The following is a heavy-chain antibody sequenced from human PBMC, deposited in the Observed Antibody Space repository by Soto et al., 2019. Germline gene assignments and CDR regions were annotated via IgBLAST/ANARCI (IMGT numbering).Heavy chain of an antibody. CDR3: ARQEGTTYFRYYYMDV. CDR1: GGSVSSSSYY. J-gene: IGHJ6*03. Sequence: SETLSLTCTVSGGSVSSSSYYWGWIRQPPGKGLEWIGSIYYSGGTYYNPSLRSRVTISVDMSNNRFSLKLSSVTAADTAVYYCARQEGTTYFRYYYMDVWGKGTTVTVSS. V-gene: IGHV4-39*01. CDR2: IYYSGGT. D-gene: IGHD1-1*01.